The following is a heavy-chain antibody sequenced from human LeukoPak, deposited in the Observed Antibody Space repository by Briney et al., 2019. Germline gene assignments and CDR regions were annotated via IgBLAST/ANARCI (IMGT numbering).Heavy chain of an antibody. CDR2: INPNSGVT. CDR3: ARDGPLGYYYFYMDV. J-gene: IGHJ6*03. Sequence: ASVKVSCKPSGYTFTAYNIYRGRQAPGQGPEWMGWINPNSGVTACAQKFQGRVNMTRDTSIRTAYLDLAGLKSDDTAVYYCARDGPLGYYYFYMDVWGKGTTVIVSS. CDR1: GYTFTAYN. V-gene: IGHV1-2*02.